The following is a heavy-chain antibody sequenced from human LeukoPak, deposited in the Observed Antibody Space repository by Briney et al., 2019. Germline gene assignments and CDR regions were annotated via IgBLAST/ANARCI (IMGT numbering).Heavy chain of an antibody. Sequence: GGSLRLSCAASGFTFSSYAMHWVRQAPGKGLEWVAVISYDGSNKYYADSVKGRFTISRDNSKNTLYLQMNSLRAEDTAVYYCARESRRLDYYDSSGYPDAFDIWGQGTMVTVSS. CDR2: ISYDGSNK. V-gene: IGHV3-30-3*01. CDR1: GFTFSSYA. J-gene: IGHJ3*02. CDR3: ARESRRLDYYDSSGYPDAFDI. D-gene: IGHD3-22*01.